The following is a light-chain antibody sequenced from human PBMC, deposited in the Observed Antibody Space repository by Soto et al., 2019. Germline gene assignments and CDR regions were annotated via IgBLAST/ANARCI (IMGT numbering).Light chain of an antibody. CDR1: QSILYNSNKKNY. CDR2: WAS. Sequence: DIVMTQSPDSLAVSLGERATINCKSSQSILYNSNKKNYLAWYQQKPGQPPKLLIYWASTRESGVPDRFSGSGSGTDFTLTISSLQAEDVAVYYCQQYFTTPPFTFGPGTKVDVK. V-gene: IGKV4-1*01. CDR3: QQYFTTPPFT. J-gene: IGKJ3*01.